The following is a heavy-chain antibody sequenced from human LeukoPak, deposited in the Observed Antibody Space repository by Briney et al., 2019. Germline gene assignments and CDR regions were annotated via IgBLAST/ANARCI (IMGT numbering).Heavy chain of an antibody. CDR2: INPNSGGT. Sequence: ASVKVSCKASGYTFTGYYMHWVRQAPGQGLEWMGRINPNSGGTNYAQKFQGRVTMTRDTSISTAYMELSRLRSDDTAVYYCARDLIAVAKGDYWGQGTLVTVSP. D-gene: IGHD6-19*01. CDR3: ARDLIAVAKGDY. V-gene: IGHV1-2*06. CDR1: GYTFTGYY. J-gene: IGHJ4*02.